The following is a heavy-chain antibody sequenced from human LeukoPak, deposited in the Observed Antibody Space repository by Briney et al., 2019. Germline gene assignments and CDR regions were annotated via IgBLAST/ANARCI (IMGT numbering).Heavy chain of an antibody. J-gene: IGHJ5*02. D-gene: IGHD6-6*01. CDR1: GYTFTGYY. CDR2: INPNSGGT. CDR3: ARPRIAARYWFDP. Sequence: ASVKVSCKASGYTFTGYYMHWVRQAPGQGLEWMGWINPNSGGTNYAQKFQGRVTMTRDTSISTAYMELSRLRSDDTAVYYCARPRIAARYWFDPWGQGTLVTVSS. V-gene: IGHV1-2*02.